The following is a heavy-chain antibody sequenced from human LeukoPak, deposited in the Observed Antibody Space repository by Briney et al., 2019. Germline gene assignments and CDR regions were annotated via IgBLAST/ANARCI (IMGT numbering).Heavy chain of an antibody. CDR1: GGTFISYA. V-gene: IGHV1-69*05. J-gene: IGHJ4*02. D-gene: IGHD6-19*01. Sequence: GASVKVSCKASGGTFISYAISWVRQAPGQGREGMGRIIPIFGTANYAQKFQGRVTITTDESTSTAYMELSSLRSEDTAVYYCARDLYSSGWYVGDYFDYWGQGTLVTVSS. CDR2: IIPIFGTA. CDR3: ARDLYSSGWYVGDYFDY.